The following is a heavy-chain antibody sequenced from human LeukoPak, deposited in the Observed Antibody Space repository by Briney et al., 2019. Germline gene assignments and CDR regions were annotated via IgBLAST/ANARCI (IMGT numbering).Heavy chain of an antibody. J-gene: IGHJ5*02. V-gene: IGHV1-2*02. D-gene: IGHD1-26*01. CDR3: ARDVVGATATFDP. CDR2: INPNSGGT. Sequence: ASVKVSCKASGYTFTGYYMHWVRQAPGQGLEWMGWINPNSGGTNYAQKFQGRVTMTRDTSISTAYMELSRLRSDDTAVYYCARDVVGATATFDPWGQGTLVTVSS. CDR1: GYTFTGYY.